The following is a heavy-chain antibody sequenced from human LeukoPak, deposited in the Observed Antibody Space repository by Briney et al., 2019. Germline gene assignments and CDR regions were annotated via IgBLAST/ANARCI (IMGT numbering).Heavy chain of an antibody. CDR2: IKTDGSDT. V-gene: IGHV3-74*01. J-gene: IGHJ4*02. CDR1: GFTFSSYW. CDR3: ARGDYSSHTL. D-gene: IGHD4-11*01. Sequence: AGGSLRLSCAASGFTFSSYWMHWVRHSPGKGLVWVSRIKTDGSDTYYADSVRGRFTISRDNAKNTLYPQMDSLRAEDTAVYFCARGDYSSHTLWGQGTLVTVSS.